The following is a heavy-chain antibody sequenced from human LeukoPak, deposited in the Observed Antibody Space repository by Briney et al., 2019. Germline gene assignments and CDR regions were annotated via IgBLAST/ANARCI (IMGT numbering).Heavy chain of an antibody. CDR2: IKQDGSEK. CDR3: VRAPATNEWRCMDY. J-gene: IGHJ4*02. V-gene: IGHV3-7*01. CDR1: EFTFSNFW. D-gene: IGHD2-8*02. Sequence: GGSLRLSCSASEFTFSNFWMSWVRQAPGKGPEWVANIKQDGSEKYYVDSVKGRFTISRDNAENSLYLQMNSLRAEDTGVYYCVRAPATNEWRCMDYWGRGTLVTVSS.